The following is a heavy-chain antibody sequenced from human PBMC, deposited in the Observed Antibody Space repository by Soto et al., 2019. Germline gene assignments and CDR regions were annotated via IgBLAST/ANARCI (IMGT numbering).Heavy chain of an antibody. D-gene: IGHD3-10*01. CDR3: ARPTNNYYGSQRGDHWFDP. V-gene: IGHV5-51*01. CDR2: IYPGDSDT. J-gene: IGHJ5*02. Sequence: GESLKISCKDSGYSFTSYWIGWVRQMPGRGLEWMGIIYPGDSDTRYSPSFQGRVTISADKSISTAYLQWSSLEASDTAMYYCARPTNNYYGSQRGDHWFDPWGQGTLVTVSS. CDR1: GYSFTSYW.